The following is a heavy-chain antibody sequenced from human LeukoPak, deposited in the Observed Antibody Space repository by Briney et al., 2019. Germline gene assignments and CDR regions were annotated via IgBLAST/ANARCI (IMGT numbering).Heavy chain of an antibody. CDR2: ISWNSGSI. CDR3: AKSTSYYFDY. Sequence: PGRSLRLSCAASGFTFDDYAMHWVRQAPGKGLEWVSGISWNSGSIGYADSVKGRFTISRDSAKNSLYLQMNSLRAEDTALYYCAKSTSYYFDYWGQGTLVTVSS. J-gene: IGHJ4*02. V-gene: IGHV3-9*01. CDR1: GFTFDDYA.